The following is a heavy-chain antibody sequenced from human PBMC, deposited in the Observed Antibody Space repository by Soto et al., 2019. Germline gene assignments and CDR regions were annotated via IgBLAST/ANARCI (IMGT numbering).Heavy chain of an antibody. CDR3: ARDTSEITGTNYYYYGMDV. CDR1: GFTFSDYY. V-gene: IGHV3-11*06. J-gene: IGHJ6*02. CDR2: ISSSSSYT. Sequence: VQLLESGGGLVQPGGSLRLSCAASGFTFSDYYMSWIRQAPGKGLEWVSYISSSSSYTNYADSVKGRFTISRDNAKNSLYLQMNSLRAEDTAVYYCARDTSEITGTNYYYYGMDVWGQGTTVTVSS. D-gene: IGHD1-7*01.